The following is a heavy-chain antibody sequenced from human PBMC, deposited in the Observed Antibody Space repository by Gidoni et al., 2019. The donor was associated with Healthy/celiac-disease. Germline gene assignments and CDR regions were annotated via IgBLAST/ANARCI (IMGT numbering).Heavy chain of an antibody. Sequence: QVQLVQSGAEVKKPGASVKVSCTASGYTFTGYYMHWVRQAPGQGLEWMGWINPNSGGTNYAQKFQGWVTMTRDTSISTAYMELSRLRSDDTAVYYCARVRRGSSGWDEFDYWGQGTLVTVSS. D-gene: IGHD6-19*01. CDR2: INPNSGGT. J-gene: IGHJ4*02. CDR1: GYTFTGYY. CDR3: ARVRRGSSGWDEFDY. V-gene: IGHV1-2*04.